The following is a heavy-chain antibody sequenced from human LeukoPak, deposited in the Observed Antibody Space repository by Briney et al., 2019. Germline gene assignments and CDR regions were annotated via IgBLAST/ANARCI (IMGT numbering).Heavy chain of an antibody. CDR1: GFTVSGDY. CDR3: AKGGPTGSNYFDF. Sequence: GGSLRLSCAASGFTVSGDYMGWVRQAPGKGLEWVSVISGSGYYSYYADSVKGRFTVSRDNSKTTLYLQMNSLRADDTAVYYCAKGGPTGSNYFDFWGQGTLVTVSS. CDR2: ISGSGYYS. V-gene: IGHV3-23*01. J-gene: IGHJ4*02. D-gene: IGHD1-26*01.